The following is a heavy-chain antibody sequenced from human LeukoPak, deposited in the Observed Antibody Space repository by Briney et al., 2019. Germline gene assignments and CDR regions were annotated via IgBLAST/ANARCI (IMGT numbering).Heavy chain of an antibody. CDR3: AKDVQMTSNAYYNYFDY. CDR1: GFTFSNYW. Sequence: GGSLRLSCAASGFTFSNYWMHWVRQAPGKGLEWVSGISSNSGGIDYADSVKGRFTISRDNAKNSLYLQMNSLRPEDTAFYYCAKDVQMTSNAYYNYFDYWGQGTLVTVSS. D-gene: IGHD3-22*01. V-gene: IGHV3-9*01. CDR2: ISSNSGGI. J-gene: IGHJ4*02.